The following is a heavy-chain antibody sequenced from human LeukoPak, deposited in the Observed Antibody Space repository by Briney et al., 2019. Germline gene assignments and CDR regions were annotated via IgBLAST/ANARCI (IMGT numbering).Heavy chain of an antibody. J-gene: IGHJ4*02. CDR3: ARTPPSTIYDITFDY. CDR2: IYYSGST. V-gene: IGHV4-39*07. CDR1: GGSISSSSYY. D-gene: IGHD3-9*01. Sequence: SETLSLTCTVSGGSISSSSYYWGWIRQPPGKGLEWIGSIYYSGSTYYNPSLKSRVTISVDTSKNQFSLKLSSVTAADTAVYYCARTPPSTIYDITFDYWGQGTLVTVSS.